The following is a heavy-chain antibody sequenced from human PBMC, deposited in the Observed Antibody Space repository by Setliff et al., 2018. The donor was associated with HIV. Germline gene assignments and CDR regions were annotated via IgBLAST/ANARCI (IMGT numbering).Heavy chain of an antibody. V-gene: IGHV1-69*05. CDR2: IIPIFGTA. J-gene: IGHJ4*02. CDR1: GGTFSSYA. D-gene: IGHD3-3*01. Sequence: GASVKVSCKASGGTFSSYAISWVRQAPGQGLEWMGGIIPIFGTANYAQKFQGRVTITTDESTSTAYMELSSLRSEDTAVYYCAVGLHFLEWLSSIDYWGQGTLVTVSS. CDR3: AVGLHFLEWLSSIDY.